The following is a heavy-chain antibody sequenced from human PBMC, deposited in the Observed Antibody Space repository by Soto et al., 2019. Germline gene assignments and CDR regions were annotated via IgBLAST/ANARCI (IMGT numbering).Heavy chain of an antibody. CDR2: MYYGGST. CDR1: GDSIGSSSNF. CDR3: ARHEAVSSVSYYGMDV. D-gene: IGHD3-22*01. J-gene: IGHJ6*02. V-gene: IGHV4-39*01. Sequence: NPSETLSLTCTVSGDSIGSSSNFWGWIRQPPGKGLDWIGSMYYGGSTYYNPSLKSRVTIYVDTSKNQFSLKLSSVTAADTAVYYCARHEAVSSVSYYGMDVWGQGTTVT.